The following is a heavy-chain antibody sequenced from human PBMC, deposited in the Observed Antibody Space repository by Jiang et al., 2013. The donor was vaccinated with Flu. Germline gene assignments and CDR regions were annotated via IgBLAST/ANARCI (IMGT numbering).Heavy chain of an antibody. CDR2: IYSSGTT. CDR3: AILTTGTSIDY. Sequence: GSGLVKPSETLSLICTVSGGSLSSGRYYCGWIRQPPGKGLEWIGSIYSSGTTYYNPSLRSRVTMSLNMSKNQFSLKLNSVTAADTAVYYCAILTTGTSIDYWGQGTLVTVSS. J-gene: IGHJ4*02. V-gene: IGHV4-39*07. D-gene: IGHD4-17*01. CDR1: GGSLSSGRYY.